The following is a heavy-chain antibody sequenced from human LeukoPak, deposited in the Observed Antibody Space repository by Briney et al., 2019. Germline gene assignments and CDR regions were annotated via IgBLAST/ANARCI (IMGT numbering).Heavy chain of an antibody. CDR1: GYSISSGYY. Sequence: PSETLSLTCTVSGYSISSGYYWGWIRQPPGKGLGWIGSIYNSGSTYYNPSLKSRVTISVDTSKNQFSLQLNSVTPEDTAVYYCARYAFDGSEVATMGYYHYAMDVWGQGTTVTVSS. D-gene: IGHD5-12*01. J-gene: IGHJ6*02. CDR3: ARYAFDGSEVATMGYYHYAMDV. CDR2: IYNSGST. V-gene: IGHV4-38-2*02.